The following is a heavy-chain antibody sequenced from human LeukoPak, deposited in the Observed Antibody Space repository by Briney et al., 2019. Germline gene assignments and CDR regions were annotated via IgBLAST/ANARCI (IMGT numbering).Heavy chain of an antibody. V-gene: IGHV1-2*02. CDR1: GYTFTGYY. CDR3: ARSSSGWYVQSYYYYGMDV. J-gene: IGHJ6*02. CDR2: INPNSGGT. Sequence: ASVKVSCKASGYTFTGYYMHWVRQALGQGLEWMGWINPNSGGTNYAQKFQGRVTMTRDTSISTAYMELSRLRSDDTAVYYCARSSSGWYVQSYYYYGMDVWGQGTTVTVSS. D-gene: IGHD6-19*01.